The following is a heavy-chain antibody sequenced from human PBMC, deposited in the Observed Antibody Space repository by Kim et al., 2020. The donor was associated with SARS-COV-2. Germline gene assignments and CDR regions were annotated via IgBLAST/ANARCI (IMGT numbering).Heavy chain of an antibody. J-gene: IGHJ4*02. CDR1: GGTFSSYA. Sequence: SVKVSCKASGGTFSSYAISWVRQAPGQGLEWMGGIIPIFGTANYAQKFQGRVTITADESTSTAYMELSSLRSEDTAVYYCARVVKGYSSGWVDYWGQGTLVTVSS. CDR3: ARVVKGYSSGWVDY. V-gene: IGHV1-69*13. CDR2: IIPIFGTA. D-gene: IGHD6-19*01.